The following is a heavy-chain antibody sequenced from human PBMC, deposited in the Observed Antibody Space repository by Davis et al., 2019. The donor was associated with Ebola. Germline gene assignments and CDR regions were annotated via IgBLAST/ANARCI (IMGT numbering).Heavy chain of an antibody. V-gene: IGHV3-64*01. J-gene: IGHJ6*04. Sequence: GESLKISCAASGFTFSFYALHWVRQAPGKGLEYVSGISRNGDSTYYANSVKGRFIISRDNSKNTLYLQMGRLRAEDMAVYYCVRGTIDTAMVAYGMDVWGKGTTVTVSS. CDR2: ISRNGDST. CDR3: VRGTIDTAMVAYGMDV. D-gene: IGHD5-18*01. CDR1: GFTFSFYA.